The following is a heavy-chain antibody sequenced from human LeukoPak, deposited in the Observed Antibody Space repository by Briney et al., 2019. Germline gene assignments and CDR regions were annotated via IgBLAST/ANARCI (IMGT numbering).Heavy chain of an antibody. Sequence: GGSLGLSCAASGFTFRSYAMSWVRQAPGKGLEWVSAIIGSGGSTYYADSVKGRFTISRDNSKNTLYLQMNSLRAEDTALYYCAKEMSDIVAGYADAFDIWGQGTMVTVSS. D-gene: IGHD3-9*01. CDR2: IIGSGGST. J-gene: IGHJ3*02. CDR3: AKEMSDIVAGYADAFDI. V-gene: IGHV3-23*01. CDR1: GFTFRSYA.